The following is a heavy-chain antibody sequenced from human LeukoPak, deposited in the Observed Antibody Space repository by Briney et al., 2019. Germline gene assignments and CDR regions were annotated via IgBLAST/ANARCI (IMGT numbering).Heavy chain of an antibody. CDR3: ARVLRGVSMIVVVDAFDI. CDR1: GYTFTGYY. V-gene: IGHV1-2*02. CDR2: INPNSGGT. Sequence: ASVKVSCKASGYTFTGYYMHWVRQAPGQGLEWMGWINPNSGGTNYAQKFQGRVTMTRDTSISTAYMELSRLRSDDTAVYYCARVLRGVSMIVVVDAFDIWGQGTMVTVPS. D-gene: IGHD3-22*01. J-gene: IGHJ3*02.